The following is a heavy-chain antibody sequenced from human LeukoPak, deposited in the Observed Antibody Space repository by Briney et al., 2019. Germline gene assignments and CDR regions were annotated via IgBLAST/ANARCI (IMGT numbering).Heavy chain of an antibody. V-gene: IGHV3-30*18. CDR2: ISYDGSNK. CDR1: GFTFSSYG. CDR3: AKGVAVVVVPAAMDS. Sequence: GGALRLSCAASGFTFSSYGMHWVRQAPGKGREGVAVISYDGSNKYYADTVKGGFTISRDNTKNTLYLQMNSLRAEDTAVYYCAKGVAVVVVPAAMDSCGQGTLVTLSS. D-gene: IGHD2-2*01. J-gene: IGHJ4*02.